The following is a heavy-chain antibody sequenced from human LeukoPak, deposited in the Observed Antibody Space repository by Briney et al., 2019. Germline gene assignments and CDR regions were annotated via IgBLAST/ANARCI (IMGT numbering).Heavy chain of an antibody. D-gene: IGHD6-6*01. CDR3: ARESIAARSGYYYYMDV. CDR1: GYTFTSYD. J-gene: IGHJ6*03. V-gene: IGHV1-8*03. Sequence: GASVKVSCKASGYTFTSYDINWVQQATGQGLEWMGWMNPNSGNTGYAQKFQGRVTITRNTSISTAYMELSSLRSEDTAVYYCARESIAARSGYYYYMDVWGKGTTVTVSS. CDR2: MNPNSGNT.